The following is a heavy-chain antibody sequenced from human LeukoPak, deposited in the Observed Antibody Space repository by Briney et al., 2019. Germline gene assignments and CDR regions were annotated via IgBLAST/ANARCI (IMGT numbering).Heavy chain of an antibody. D-gene: IGHD1-26*01. CDR3: ARNHGSYPGDY. CDR1: GFTFTTYA. J-gene: IGHJ4*02. CDR2: IWYDGSNK. V-gene: IGHV3-33*08. Sequence: GGSLRLSCAASGFTFTTYAMSWVRQAPGKGLEWVAVIWYDGSNKYYADSVKGRSTISRDNSKNTLYLQMNSLRAEDTAVYYCARNHGSYPGDYWGQGTLVTVSS.